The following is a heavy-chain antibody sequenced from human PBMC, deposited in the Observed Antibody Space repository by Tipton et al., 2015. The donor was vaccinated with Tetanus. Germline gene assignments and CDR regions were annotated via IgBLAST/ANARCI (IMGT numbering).Heavy chain of an antibody. D-gene: IGHD3-10*01. Sequence: LRLSCAVYGGTFNNYFWTWIRQPPGKGLEWIGEINYDGSTNYNPSLSGRVTTSVDTSKNQFSLKMSSVTAADTAVYYCARWGDASGSTNLYAFDIWGQGTMVSVSS. CDR2: INYDGST. CDR3: ARWGDASGSTNLYAFDI. CDR1: GGTFNNYF. V-gene: IGHV4-34*01. J-gene: IGHJ3*02.